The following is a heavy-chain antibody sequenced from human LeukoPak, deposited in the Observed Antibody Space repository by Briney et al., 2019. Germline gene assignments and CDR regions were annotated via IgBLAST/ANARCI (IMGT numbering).Heavy chain of an antibody. CDR1: GGSISSSSYY. CDR2: IYYSGST. J-gene: IGHJ6*02. V-gene: IGHV4-39*07. D-gene: IGHD3-9*01. Sequence: SETLSLTCTVSGGSISSSSYYWGWIRQPPGKGLEWIGRIYYSGSTYYNPSLKSRVTISVDTSKNQFSLKLSFVTAADTAVYYCARVPTYDILTGYPLDVWGQGTTVTVSS. CDR3: ARVPTYDILTGYPLDV.